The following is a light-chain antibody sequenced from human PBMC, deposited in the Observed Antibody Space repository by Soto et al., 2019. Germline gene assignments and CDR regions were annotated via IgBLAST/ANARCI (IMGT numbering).Light chain of an antibody. CDR1: QSVLYTSHNKKY. Sequence: DIVMTQSPDSLAVSLGERATINCKSSQSVLYTSHNKKYLAWYQQKPGQPPKLLIYWASTRESGVPDRFSGSGSGTDFTLTISSLQVEDVAVYYCQQFYSIPLTFGQGPKVEIK. CDR3: QQFYSIPLT. CDR2: WAS. J-gene: IGKJ1*01. V-gene: IGKV4-1*01.